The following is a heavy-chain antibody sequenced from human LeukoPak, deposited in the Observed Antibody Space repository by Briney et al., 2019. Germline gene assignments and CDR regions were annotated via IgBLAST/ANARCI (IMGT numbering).Heavy chain of an antibody. CDR3: ARGLYVAGAAFNY. J-gene: IGHJ4*02. CDR2: INPNSGGT. CDR1: GYTFTGYY. V-gene: IGHV1-2*04. Sequence: ASVKVSCKASGYTFTGYYMHWVRQAPGQGLEWMGWINPNSGGTNYAQKFQGWVTMTRDTSISTAYMELSRLRSDDTAVYYCARGLYVAGAAFNYWGQGTLVTVSS. D-gene: IGHD6-19*01.